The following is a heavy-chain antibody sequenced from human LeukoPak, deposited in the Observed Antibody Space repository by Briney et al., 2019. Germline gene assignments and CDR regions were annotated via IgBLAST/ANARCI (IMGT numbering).Heavy chain of an antibody. V-gene: IGHV4-59*01. CDR2: IYYSGST. Sequence: RTSETLSLTCTVSGGSISSYYWSWIRQPPGKGLEWIGYIYYSGSTNYNPSLKSRVTISVDTSKNQFSLKLSSVTAADTAVYYCARESYSSGWYRVHAFDIWGQGTMVTVSS. J-gene: IGHJ3*02. CDR3: ARESYSSGWYRVHAFDI. D-gene: IGHD6-19*01. CDR1: GGSISSYY.